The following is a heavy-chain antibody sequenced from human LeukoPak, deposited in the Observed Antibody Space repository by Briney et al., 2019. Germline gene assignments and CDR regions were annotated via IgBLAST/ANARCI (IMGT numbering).Heavy chain of an antibody. J-gene: IGHJ4*02. Sequence: SGGSLRLSCAASGFTFSSYAMHWVRQAPGKGLEWVAVISYDGSNKYYADSVKGRFTISRDNSKNTLYLQMNSLRAEDTAVYYCARNTRQQLAIDYWGQGTLVTVSS. V-gene: IGHV3-30*04. CDR2: ISYDGSNK. CDR1: GFTFSSYA. D-gene: IGHD6-13*01. CDR3: ARNTRQQLAIDY.